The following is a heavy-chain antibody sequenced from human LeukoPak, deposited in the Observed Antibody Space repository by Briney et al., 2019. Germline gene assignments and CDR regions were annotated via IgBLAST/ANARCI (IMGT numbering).Heavy chain of an antibody. Sequence: ASVKVSCKASGYTFTGYYMHWVRQAPGQGLEWMGWINPNSGGTNYAQKFQGRVTMTRDTSISTAYMEPSRLRSDDTAVYYCARELIMTTATRDYWGQGTLVTVSS. J-gene: IGHJ4*02. CDR2: INPNSGGT. V-gene: IGHV1-2*02. D-gene: IGHD4-17*01. CDR1: GYTFTGYY. CDR3: ARELIMTTATRDY.